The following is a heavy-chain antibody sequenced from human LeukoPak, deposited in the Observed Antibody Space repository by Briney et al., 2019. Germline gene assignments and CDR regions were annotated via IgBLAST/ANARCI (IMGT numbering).Heavy chain of an antibody. J-gene: IGHJ4*02. CDR1: GFTFSRYW. V-gene: IGHV3-74*01. Sequence: GGSLRLSCAASGFTFSRYWMHWVRQAPGQGLVWVSRINSDGSSTNYADSVKGRFTISRDNAKNTLYLQMNSLRAEDTAVYYCARDLDHYYGSGGGYWGQGTLVTVSS. D-gene: IGHD3-10*01. CDR3: ARDLDHYYGSGGGY. CDR2: INSDGSST.